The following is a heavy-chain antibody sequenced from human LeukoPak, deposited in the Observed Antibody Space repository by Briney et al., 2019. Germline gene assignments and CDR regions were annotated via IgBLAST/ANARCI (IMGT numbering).Heavy chain of an antibody. CDR1: GFTFSSYA. Sequence: GGSLRLSFAASGFTFSSYAMSWVRQAPGKGLEWVSAISGSGGSTYYADSVKGRFTISRDNSKNTLYLQMNSLRAEDTAVYYCAKLSLAAAGTSPIDYWGQGTLVTVSS. CDR3: AKLSLAAAGTSPIDY. CDR2: ISGSGGST. D-gene: IGHD6-13*01. J-gene: IGHJ4*02. V-gene: IGHV3-23*01.